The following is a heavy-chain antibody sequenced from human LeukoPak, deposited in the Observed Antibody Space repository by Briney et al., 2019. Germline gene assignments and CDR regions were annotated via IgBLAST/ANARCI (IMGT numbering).Heavy chain of an antibody. Sequence: GGSLRLACAASGFTFSSYWMHWVRQAPGKGLVWVSRINSDGSIITYADSVMGRFTISRDNAKNTLYLQMNSLRAEDTAVYYCLRASYYFDYWGQGTLVTVSS. J-gene: IGHJ4*02. D-gene: IGHD6-6*01. CDR3: LRASYYFDY. CDR2: INSDGSII. V-gene: IGHV3-74*01. CDR1: GFTFSSYW.